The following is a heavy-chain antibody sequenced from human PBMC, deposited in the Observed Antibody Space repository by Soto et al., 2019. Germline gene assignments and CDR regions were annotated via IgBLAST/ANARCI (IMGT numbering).Heavy chain of an antibody. Sequence: SETLSLTCAVYGGSFSGYYWSWIRQPPGKGLEWIGEINHSGSTNYNPSLKSRVTISVDTSKNQFSLKLSSVTAADTAVYYCARGVRAAAGRGYYFDYWGQGTLVTVSS. V-gene: IGHV4-34*01. D-gene: IGHD6-13*01. CDR2: INHSGST. CDR1: GGSFSGYY. J-gene: IGHJ4*02. CDR3: ARGVRAAAGRGYYFDY.